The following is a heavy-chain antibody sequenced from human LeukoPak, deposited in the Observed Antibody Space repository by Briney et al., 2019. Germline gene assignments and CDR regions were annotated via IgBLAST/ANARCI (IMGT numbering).Heavy chain of an antibody. CDR3: SRGSGWLSVY. V-gene: IGHV3-49*03. D-gene: IGHD6-19*01. Sequence: AGGSLRLSCTASGFTFGDYLMSWFRQAPGKGLEWIGFISGGTAEYAASVKGRFTISRDDSTSIAYLQMNSLTTEGTAVYYCSRGSGWLSVYWGQGTLVTVSS. CDR2: ISGGTA. CDR1: GFTFGDYL. J-gene: IGHJ4*02.